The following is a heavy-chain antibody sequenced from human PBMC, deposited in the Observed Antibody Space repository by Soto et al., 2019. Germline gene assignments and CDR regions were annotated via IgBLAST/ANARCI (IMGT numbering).Heavy chain of an antibody. J-gene: IGHJ4*02. D-gene: IGHD2-15*01. CDR3: ARDRYCSGGSCYSDY. CDR2: IYSGGST. CDR1: GFTVSSNY. V-gene: IGHV3-53*01. Sequence: GGSLRLSCAASGFTVSSNYMSWVRQAPGKGLEWVSVIYSGGSTYYADSVKGRFTISRDNSKNTLYLQMNSLRAEDTAVYYCARDRYCSGGSCYSDYWGQGTLVTVSS.